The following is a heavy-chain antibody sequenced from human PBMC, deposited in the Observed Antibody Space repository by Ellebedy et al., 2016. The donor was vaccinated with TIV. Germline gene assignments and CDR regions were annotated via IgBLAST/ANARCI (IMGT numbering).Heavy chain of an antibody. Sequence: GESLKISXEASGYTFTNYWIGWVRQTPGRGLEWMGSIYPDDSYVKYGPTFEGHVTISVDKSINTAYLQWSSLEASDTGRYFCMRLGRPGIRLLDYLSPWGQGTAVTVPA. CDR2: IYPDDSYV. CDR1: GYTFTNYW. J-gene: IGHJ5*02. V-gene: IGHV5-51*01. CDR3: MRLGRPGIRLLDYLSP. D-gene: IGHD3-3*01.